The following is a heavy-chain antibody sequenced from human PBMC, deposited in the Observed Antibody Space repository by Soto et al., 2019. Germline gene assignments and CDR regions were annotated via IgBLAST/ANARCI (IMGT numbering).Heavy chain of an antibody. V-gene: IGHV4-59*01. CDR1: GGSISSYY. D-gene: IGHD3-3*01. J-gene: IGHJ6*02. CDR2: IYYSGST. CDR3: AGGAYDFWSGYSYYYYGMDV. Sequence: SETLSLTCTVSGGSISSYYWSWIRQPPGKGLEWIGYIYYSGSTNYNPSLKSRVTISVDTSKNQSSLKLSSVTAADTAVYYCAGGAYDFWSGYSYYYYGMDVWGQGTTVTVSS.